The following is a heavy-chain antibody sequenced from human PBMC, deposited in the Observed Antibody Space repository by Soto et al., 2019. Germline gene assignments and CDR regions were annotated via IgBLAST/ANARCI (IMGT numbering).Heavy chain of an antibody. CDR1: GYTFTSYG. D-gene: IGHD2-2*01. CDR2: ISAYNGNT. CDR3: ARALGYCSSTSCTTYYYYYGMDV. Sequence: ASVKVSCKASGYTFTSYGISWVRHAPGQGLEWMGWISAYNGNTNYAQKLQGRVTMTTDTSTSTAYMELRSLRSDDTAVYYCARALGYCSSTSCTTYYYYYGMDVWGQGTTVTSP. V-gene: IGHV1-18*04. J-gene: IGHJ6*02.